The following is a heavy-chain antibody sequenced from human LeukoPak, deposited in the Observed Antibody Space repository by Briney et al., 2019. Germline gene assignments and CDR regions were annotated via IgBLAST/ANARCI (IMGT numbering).Heavy chain of an antibody. CDR3: ARLFPVVRGVSDY. V-gene: IGHV4-34*01. Sequence: SSETLSLTCAVYGGSFSGYYWSWIRHPPGKGLEWIGEINHSGSTNYNPSLKSRVTISVDTYKQQLSLKLTSVTAADTAVYYCARLFPVVRGVSDYWGQETLVTVSS. J-gene: IGHJ4*02. CDR1: GGSFSGYY. CDR2: INHSGST. D-gene: IGHD3-10*01.